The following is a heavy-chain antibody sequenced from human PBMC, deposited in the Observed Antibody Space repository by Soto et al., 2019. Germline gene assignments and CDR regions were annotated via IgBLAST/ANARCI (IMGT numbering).Heavy chain of an antibody. Sequence: SGPTLVNPTQTLTLTCTFSGFSLSTSGMRVSWIRQPPGKALEWLARIDWDDDKFYSTSLKTRLTISKDTSKNQVVLTMTNMDPVYTATYYWARIRGYSYGHFDYWGQGTLVTVS. CDR1: GFSLSTSGMR. J-gene: IGHJ4*02. CDR3: ARIRGYSYGHFDY. D-gene: IGHD5-18*01. CDR2: IDWDDDK. V-gene: IGHV2-70*04.